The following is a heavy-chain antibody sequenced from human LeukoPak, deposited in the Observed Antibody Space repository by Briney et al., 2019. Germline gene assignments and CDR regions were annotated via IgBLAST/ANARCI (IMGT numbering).Heavy chain of an antibody. CDR1: GFAFTSYV. CDR3: AKHRSGTYYEAFDY. Sequence: QPGGSLRLSCAASGFAFTSYVMSWVRQAPGRGLELVSGISLSGDETYYADSVKGRFTISRDNTKNTLYLQVNSLRAEDTAVYYCAKHRSGTYYEAFDYWGRGTLVTVSS. V-gene: IGHV3-23*01. J-gene: IGHJ4*02. D-gene: IGHD3-10*01. CDR2: ISLSGDET.